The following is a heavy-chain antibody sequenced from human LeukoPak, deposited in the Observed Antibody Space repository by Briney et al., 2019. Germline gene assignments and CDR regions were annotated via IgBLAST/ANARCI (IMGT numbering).Heavy chain of an antibody. CDR3: AREERITIFGVVMDWFDP. J-gene: IGHJ5*02. CDR1: GYTFTGYY. V-gene: IGHV1-2*02. Sequence: ASVKVSCKASGYTFTGYYMHWVRQAPGQGLEWMGWINPNSGGTNYAQKFQGRVTMTRDTSISTAYMELSRLRSDDTAVYYCAREERITIFGVVMDWFDPWGQGTLVTVSS. D-gene: IGHD3-3*01. CDR2: INPNSGGT.